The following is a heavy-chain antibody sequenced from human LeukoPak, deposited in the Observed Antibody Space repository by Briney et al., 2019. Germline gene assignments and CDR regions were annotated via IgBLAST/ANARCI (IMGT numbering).Heavy chain of an antibody. V-gene: IGHV3-30-3*01. CDR2: ISYDGSNK. Sequence: GRSLRLSCAASGSTFSSYAMHWVRQAPGKGLEWVAVISYDGSNKYYADSVKGRFTISRDNSKNTLYLQMNSLRAEDTAVYYCAREDIVVVPAAREYFQHWGQGTLVTVSS. D-gene: IGHD2-2*01. CDR3: AREDIVVVPAAREYFQH. CDR1: GSTFSSYA. J-gene: IGHJ1*01.